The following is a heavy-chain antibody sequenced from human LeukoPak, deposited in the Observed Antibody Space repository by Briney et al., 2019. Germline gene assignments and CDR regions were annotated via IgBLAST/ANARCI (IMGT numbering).Heavy chain of an antibody. V-gene: IGHV1-69*13. CDR3: ARTAAGGYSGYDYGY. CDR1: GGTFSSYA. J-gene: IGHJ4*02. CDR2: IIPIFGTA. D-gene: IGHD5-12*01. Sequence: SVKVSCKASGGTFSSYAISWVRQAPGQGLEWMGGIIPIFGTANYAQKFQGRVTITADESTSTAYMELSSLRSEDTAVYYCARTAAGGYSGYDYGYWGQGTLVTVSS.